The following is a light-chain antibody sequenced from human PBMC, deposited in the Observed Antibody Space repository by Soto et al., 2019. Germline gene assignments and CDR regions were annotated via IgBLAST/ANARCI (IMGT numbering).Light chain of an antibody. CDR2: GNN. V-gene: IGLV1-40*01. CDR3: QSYDSTLREI. Sequence: QSVLTQPPSVSGAPGQRVTISCTGTRSNIGAGFEVHWYQQFPGRAPQLLIHGNNNRPSGVPDRFSGSRSATSASLVITGLQAEDEADYYCQSYDSTLREIFGGGTKLTVL. J-gene: IGLJ2*01. CDR1: RSNIGAGFE.